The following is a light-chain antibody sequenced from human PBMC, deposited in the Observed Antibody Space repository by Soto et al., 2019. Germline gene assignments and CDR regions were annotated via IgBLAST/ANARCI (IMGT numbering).Light chain of an antibody. Sequence: DIQMTQSPSSLSASVGYRVTITYRASQSISSYLNWYQQKPGKAPKLLIYAASSLQSGVPSRFSGSGSGTEFTLTISSLQPEDFATYDCQQSYSTPLTVGGGNKVEIK. CDR1: QSISSY. J-gene: IGKJ4*01. CDR2: AAS. V-gene: IGKV1-39*01. CDR3: QQSYSTPLT.